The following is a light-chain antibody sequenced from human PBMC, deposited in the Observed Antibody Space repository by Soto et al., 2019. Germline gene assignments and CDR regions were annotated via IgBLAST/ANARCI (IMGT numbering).Light chain of an antibody. Sequence: DIPMTQSPSTLPASVGDRVTITCRASQTIRSWLAWYQQKPGKAPSLLIYKASILENGVPSRFRGSGSGTEFTLTISSLQPDDFASYYCQLYSTSSPSTFGQGTKLQI. V-gene: IGKV1-5*03. CDR3: QLYSTSSPST. CDR1: QTIRSW. J-gene: IGKJ2*01. CDR2: KAS.